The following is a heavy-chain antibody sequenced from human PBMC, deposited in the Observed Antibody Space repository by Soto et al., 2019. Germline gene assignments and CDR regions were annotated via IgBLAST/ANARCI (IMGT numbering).Heavy chain of an antibody. CDR2: TYYRSKWYN. CDR3: TRDQSGSGSYFRSRGYHLGMDV. Sequence: SQTLSLTCAISGDSVSSNSAAWNWIRQSPSRGLEWLGRTYYRSKWYNDYAVSVKSRITINPDTSKNQFSLQLNSVTPEDTAVYYCTRDQSGSGSYFRSRGYHLGMDVWGQGTTVTVSS. J-gene: IGHJ6*02. V-gene: IGHV6-1*01. CDR1: GDSVSSNSAA. D-gene: IGHD3-10*01.